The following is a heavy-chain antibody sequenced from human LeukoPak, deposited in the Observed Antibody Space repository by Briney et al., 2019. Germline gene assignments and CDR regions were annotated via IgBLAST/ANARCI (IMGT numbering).Heavy chain of an antibody. CDR3: ARWSSFYYYYMDV. Sequence: SETLSLTCTVSGGSISSYYWSWIRQPPGKGLEWIGYIYYCGSTNYNPFLKSRVTISVDTSKNQFSLKLSSVTAADTAVYYCARWSSFYYYYMDVWGKGTTVTVSS. D-gene: IGHD6-13*01. CDR1: GGSISSYY. V-gene: IGHV4-59*01. CDR2: IYYCGST. J-gene: IGHJ6*03.